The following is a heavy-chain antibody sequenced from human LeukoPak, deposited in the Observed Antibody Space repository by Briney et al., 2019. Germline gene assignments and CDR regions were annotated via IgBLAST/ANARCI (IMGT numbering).Heavy chain of an antibody. CDR3: ARHSVEMDAFDI. D-gene: IGHD5-24*01. V-gene: IGHV1-2*02. CDR1: GYTFTGYY. CDR2: INPNSGGT. J-gene: IGHJ3*02. Sequence: ASVKVSCKASGYTFTGYYMHWVRQAPGQGLEWMGWINPNSGGTNYAQKFQGRVTMTRDTSISTAYMELSRLRSDGTAVYYCARHSVEMDAFDIWGQGTMVTVSS.